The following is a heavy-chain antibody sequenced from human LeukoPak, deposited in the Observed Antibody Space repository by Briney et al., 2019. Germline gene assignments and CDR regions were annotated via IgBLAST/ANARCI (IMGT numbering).Heavy chain of an antibody. CDR3: ARLYYDSSGFGDAFDI. V-gene: IGHV4-4*07. D-gene: IGHD3-22*01. CDR2: IYTSGST. J-gene: IGHJ3*02. CDR1: GGSISSYY. Sequence: PSETLSLTCTVSGGSISSYYWSWIRQPAGKGLEWIGRIYTSGSTNYNPSLKSRVTMSVDTSKNQFSLKLSSVTAADTAVYYCARLYYDSSGFGDAFDIWGQGTMVTVSS.